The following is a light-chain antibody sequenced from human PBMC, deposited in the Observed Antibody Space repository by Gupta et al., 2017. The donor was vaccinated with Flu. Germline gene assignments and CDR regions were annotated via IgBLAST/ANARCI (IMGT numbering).Light chain of an antibody. CDR2: LVS. J-gene: IGKJ1*01. V-gene: IGKV2-30*01. CDR3: MQGAHWPWA. CDR1: QSLVYSEGSTV. Sequence: DVVVTQSPLSLPVTLGQPASISCRSSQSLVYSEGSTVLHWFQQRPGQSPRRLIYLVSHRDSGVPDRFTGSGSGTEFTLKISRVEAEDVGIYFCMQGAHWPWAFGQGTKVEIK.